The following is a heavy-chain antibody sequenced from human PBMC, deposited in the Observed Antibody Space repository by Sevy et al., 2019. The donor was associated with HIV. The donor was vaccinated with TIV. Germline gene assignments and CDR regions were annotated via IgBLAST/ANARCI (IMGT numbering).Heavy chain of an antibody. D-gene: IGHD6-19*01. V-gene: IGHV1-18*04. CDR2: ISAHNGNT. Sequence: ASVKVSCKASGYTFTSYGITWVRQAPGQGLEWMGWISAHNGNTHYAQNLQGRVTMATDTSASTVYMELRSLRSDDTAVYYCARDLAIAVAAPDYWGQGTPVTVSS. CDR1: GYTFTSYG. J-gene: IGHJ4*02. CDR3: ARDLAIAVAAPDY.